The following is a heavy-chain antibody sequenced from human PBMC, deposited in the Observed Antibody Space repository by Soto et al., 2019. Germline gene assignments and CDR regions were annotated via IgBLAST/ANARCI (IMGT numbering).Heavy chain of an antibody. V-gene: IGHV3-23*04. Sequence: DVQLVDSGGGLVQPGGSLRLSCAASGFTFSNYAMSWVRQAPGKGLEWVSLVSATAGTTYYTDSGKGRFTISKDNSRNTVYLQMNSLRADDTAVYYCAKDRLAGGFDYWGQGTMVTVSS. D-gene: IGHD3-16*01. J-gene: IGHJ4*02. CDR1: GFTFSNYA. CDR3: AKDRLAGGFDY. CDR2: VSATAGTT.